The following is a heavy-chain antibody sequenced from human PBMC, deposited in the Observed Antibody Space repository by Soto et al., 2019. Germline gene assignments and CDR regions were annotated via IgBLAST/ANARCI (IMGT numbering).Heavy chain of an antibody. CDR3: ARDTRNRPGLRYVDY. V-gene: IGHV3-7*05. CDR1: GFTFSSYW. CDR2: IKQDGSEK. J-gene: IGHJ4*02. Sequence: GGSLRLSCAASGFTFSSYWMSWVRQAPGKGLEWVANIKQDGSEKYYVDSVKGRFTISRDNAKNSLYLQMNSLRAEDTAVYYCARDTRNRPGLRYVDYWGQGTLVTVSS.